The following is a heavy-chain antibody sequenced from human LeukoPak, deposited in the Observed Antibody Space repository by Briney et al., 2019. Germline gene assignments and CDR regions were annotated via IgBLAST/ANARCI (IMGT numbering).Heavy chain of an antibody. CDR3: ARGVGHSSGRYYFDY. D-gene: IGHD3-22*01. V-gene: IGHV4-31*03. CDR2: IYYSGST. CDR1: GGSISSGGYY. Sequence: SETLSLTCTVSGGSISSGGYYWSWIRQHPGKGLEWIGYIYYSGSTYYNPSLKSRVTISVDTSKNQFSLKLSSVTAADTAVYYCARGVGHSSGRYYFDYWGQGTLVTVSS. J-gene: IGHJ4*02.